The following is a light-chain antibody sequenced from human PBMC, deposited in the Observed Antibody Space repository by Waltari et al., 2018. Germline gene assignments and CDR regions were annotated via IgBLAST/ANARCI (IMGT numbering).Light chain of an antibody. CDR2: AQN. Sequence: SSVLTQDPTVSVALGQTVRITCQGGDFRTYLVSWYQQKPGQAPILVHYAQNGRPSGVPDRFSGSTSGYTATLTISGIEAEDEADYFCNAWDSTGLPVVFGGGTKLTVL. V-gene: IGLV3-19*01. CDR3: NAWDSTGLPVV. J-gene: IGLJ3*02. CDR1: DFRTYL.